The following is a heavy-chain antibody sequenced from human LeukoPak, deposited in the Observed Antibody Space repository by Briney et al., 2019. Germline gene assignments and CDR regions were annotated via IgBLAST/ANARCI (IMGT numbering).Heavy chain of an antibody. CDR1: GFTFSSYG. D-gene: IGHD1-20*01. Sequence: PGGSLRLSWAASGFTFSSYGMHWVRQAPGKGLEWVAVISYDGSNKYYADSVKGRFTISRDNSKNTLYLQMNSLRAEDTAVYYCAKGHGITGTTGGFDYWGQGTLVTVSS. J-gene: IGHJ4*02. CDR2: ISYDGSNK. CDR3: AKGHGITGTTGGFDY. V-gene: IGHV3-30*18.